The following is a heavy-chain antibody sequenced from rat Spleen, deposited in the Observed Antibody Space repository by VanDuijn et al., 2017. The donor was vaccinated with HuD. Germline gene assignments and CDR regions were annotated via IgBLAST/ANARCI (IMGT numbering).Heavy chain of an antibody. D-gene: IGHD4-1*01. CDR2: ISYDGSIT. J-gene: IGHJ2*01. Sequence: EVQLVESDGGLVQPGRSLKLSCAASGFTFSDYFLAWVRQTPTKGLEWVATISYDGSITYYRDSVKSRFTISRDNAKNTLYLQMDSLRSEDTATYYCARRTTGLFDYWGQGVMVTVSS. CDR3: ARRTTGLFDY. V-gene: IGHV5-29*01. CDR1: GFTFSDYF.